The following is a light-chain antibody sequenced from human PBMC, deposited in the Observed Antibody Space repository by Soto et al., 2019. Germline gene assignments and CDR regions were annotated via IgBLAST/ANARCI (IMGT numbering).Light chain of an antibody. J-gene: IGKJ4*01. CDR3: QQYRDWPLT. CDR2: DAS. CDR1: HSAASA. Sequence: EIVLTQSPGTLSLSPGERATLFCRASHSAASAVAWYQQKPGQAPRLLIYDASTRATGIPARFSGSGSATEFTPTISSLQSEDFAVYSCQQYRDWPLTFGGGTKVDIK. V-gene: IGKV3-15*01.